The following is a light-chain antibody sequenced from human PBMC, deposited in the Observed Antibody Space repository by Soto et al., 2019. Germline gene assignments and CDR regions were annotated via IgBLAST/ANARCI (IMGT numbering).Light chain of an antibody. CDR3: QVYDSSLHESV. CDR2: GNR. J-gene: IGLJ3*02. Sequence: QAVVTQPPSVSGAPGQRVTISCTGNSANLGAGYDVHWYQQLPGAAPKLVIFGNRNRPSGVPERFSGSKSGTSASLAITGLQAEDEADYYCQVYDSSLHESVFGGGTKLTVL. CDR1: SANLGAGYD. V-gene: IGLV1-40*01.